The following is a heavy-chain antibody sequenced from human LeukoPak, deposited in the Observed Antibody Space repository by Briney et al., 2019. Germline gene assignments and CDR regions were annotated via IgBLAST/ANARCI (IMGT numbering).Heavy chain of an antibody. J-gene: IGHJ4*02. V-gene: IGHV1-2*04. CDR3: ARADVYGSGSYYSNFDY. D-gene: IGHD3-10*01. Sequence: ASVKVSCKASGYTFTSYSIHWVRQAPGQGLEWMGWINPNSGGTNYAQKFQGWVTMTKDTSTSTVYMGLSSLRSEDTAVYYCARADVYGSGSYYSNFDYWGQGTLVTVSS. CDR2: INPNSGGT. CDR1: GYTFTSYS.